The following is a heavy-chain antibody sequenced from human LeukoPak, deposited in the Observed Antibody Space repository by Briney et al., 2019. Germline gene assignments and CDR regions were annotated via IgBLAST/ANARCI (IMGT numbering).Heavy chain of an antibody. CDR2: ISGSGGST. Sequence: PGGSLRLSCAASGFTFSSYAMSWVRQAPGKGLEWVSAISGSGGSTYYADSVKGRFTISRDNSKNTLYLQMNSLRAEDTAIYYCARASTAVITLDSYDIWGQGTMVTVSS. CDR3: ARASTAVITLDSYDI. J-gene: IGHJ3*02. V-gene: IGHV3-23*01. CDR1: GFTFSSYA. D-gene: IGHD4-23*01.